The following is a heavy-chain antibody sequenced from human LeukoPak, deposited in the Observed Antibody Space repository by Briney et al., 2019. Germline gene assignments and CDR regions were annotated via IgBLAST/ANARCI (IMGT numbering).Heavy chain of an antibody. CDR1: GYNFNNYG. CDR3: ARGSRYYSDSSLYYFDY. CDR2: ISAYNGNT. V-gene: IGHV1-18*01. D-gene: IGHD3-22*01. Sequence: GASVKVSCQASGYNFNNYGVTWVRQAPGQGLEWMGRISAYNGNTNYAQKFQGRVIMTTDTSTNTAYMELKSLRPSDTALYFCARGSRYYSDSSLYYFDYWAQGTLVTVSS. J-gene: IGHJ4*02.